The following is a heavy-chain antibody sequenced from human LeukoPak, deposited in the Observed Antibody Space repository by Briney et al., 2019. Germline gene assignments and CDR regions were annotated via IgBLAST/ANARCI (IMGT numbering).Heavy chain of an antibody. CDR2: ISYDGSNK. CDR1: GFTFSSYA. D-gene: IGHD3-10*01. Sequence: GGSLRLSCAASGFTFSSYAMHWVRQAPGKGLEGVAVISYDGSNKYYADSVKGRFTISRDNSKNTLYLQMNSLRAEDTAVYYCARASMVSYYYCYMDVWGKGTTVTVSS. J-gene: IGHJ6*03. V-gene: IGHV3-30*04. CDR3: ARASMVSYYYCYMDV.